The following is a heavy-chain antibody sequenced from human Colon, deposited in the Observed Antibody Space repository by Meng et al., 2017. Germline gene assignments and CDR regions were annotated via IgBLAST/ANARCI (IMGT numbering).Heavy chain of an antibody. D-gene: IGHD3-3*01. CDR3: TTRSGFYHFDY. CDR1: RFSFSSYA. J-gene: IGHJ4*02. CDR2: ISGSGGDT. V-gene: IGHV3-23*01. Sequence: EPLNISGTAPRFSFSSYAMTWVRQATGKGLAWVSGISGSGGDTYYADTVRVRFTISRDNYKNTVFLQMNSLTDDDTAIYYCTTRSGFYHFDYWGQGTLVTVSS.